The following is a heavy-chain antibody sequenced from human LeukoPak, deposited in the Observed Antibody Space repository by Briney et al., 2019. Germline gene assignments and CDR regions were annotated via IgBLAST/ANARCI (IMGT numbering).Heavy chain of an antibody. D-gene: IGHD4-23*01. CDR2: TYYSGST. V-gene: IGHV4-59*01. Sequence: SETLSLTCTVSGGSISSYYWSWIRQPPGKGLEWIGYTYYSGSTNYNPSLKSRVTISVDTSKNQFSLKLSSVTAADTAVYYCARAADYGGNSNLDYWGQGTLVTVSS. CDR3: ARAADYGGNSNLDY. J-gene: IGHJ4*02. CDR1: GGSISSYY.